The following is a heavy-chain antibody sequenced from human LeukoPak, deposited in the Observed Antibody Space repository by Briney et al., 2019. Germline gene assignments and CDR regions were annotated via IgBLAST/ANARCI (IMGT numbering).Heavy chain of an antibody. CDR2: MNPNSGNT. D-gene: IGHD3-3*01. Sequence: GSSVTVSYKASVYTFTSYDINWVRQATGQGLEWMGWMNPNSGNTGYAQNFQGRVTITRNTSISTAYMELSSLSAEDTAVYYCARGPSARFFGVAKGAFDIWGQGTMVTVSS. V-gene: IGHV1-8*03. CDR1: VYTFTSYD. J-gene: IGHJ3*02. CDR3: ARGPSARFFGVAKGAFDI.